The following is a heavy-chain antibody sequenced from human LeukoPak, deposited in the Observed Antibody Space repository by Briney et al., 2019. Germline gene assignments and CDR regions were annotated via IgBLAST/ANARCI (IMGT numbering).Heavy chain of an antibody. CDR1: GGSISSGSFY. J-gene: IGHJ4*02. CDR3: ARGYDRNGYQSRGFDY. D-gene: IGHD3-22*01. V-gene: IGHV4-61*02. CDR2: IYPSGDS. Sequence: MPSQTLSLTCTVPGGSISSGSFYWSWIRQTAGKGLEWIGRIYPSGDSQYSPSFRSRATISLDTRNQFSLKLSSVTAADTAVYFCARGYDRNGYQSRGFDYWGQGALVNVSS.